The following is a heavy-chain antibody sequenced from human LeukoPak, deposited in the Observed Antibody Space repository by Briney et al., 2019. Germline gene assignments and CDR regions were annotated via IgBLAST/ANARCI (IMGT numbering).Heavy chain of an antibody. CDR1: GFTFFTYT. CDR2: ISSRSTYI. CDR3: AREVVTSSGSAFDI. D-gene: IGHD2-21*02. Sequence: GGSLRLSCAASGFTFFTYTMNWVRQAPGKGLEWVSSISSRSTYIYYADSVKGRFTISRDNARNSLYLQMNSLRAEDTAVYYCAREVVTSSGSAFDIWGQGTLVTVSS. V-gene: IGHV3-21*01. J-gene: IGHJ3*02.